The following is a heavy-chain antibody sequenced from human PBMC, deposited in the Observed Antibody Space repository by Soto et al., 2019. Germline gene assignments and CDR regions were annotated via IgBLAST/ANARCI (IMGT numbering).Heavy chain of an antibody. CDR3: ARETDYGGNFYYFDL. J-gene: IGHJ2*01. V-gene: IGHV1-18*01. Sequence: QVQLVQSGPEVKKTGASVKVSCKASGYTFTKFGITWVRQVPGQGLEWMGWISGYNGHTKYAQKFQGRVTMTTDTSTSTAYMDLRSLRSDDTAVYYCARETDYGGNFYYFDLWGRGTLVTVSS. CDR1: GYTFTKFG. D-gene: IGHD4-17*01. CDR2: ISGYNGHT.